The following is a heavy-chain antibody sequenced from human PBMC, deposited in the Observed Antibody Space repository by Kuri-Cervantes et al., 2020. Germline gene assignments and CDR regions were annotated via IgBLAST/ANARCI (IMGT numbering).Heavy chain of an antibody. CDR1: GGTFSSYA. J-gene: IGHJ4*02. CDR3: ARAPFTVTPDY. Sequence: ASVKVSCKASGGTFSSYAISWVRQAPGQGLEWMGWISAYNGNTNYAQKLQGRVTMTTDTSTSTAYMELRSLRSDDTAVYYCARAPFTVTPDYWGQGTLVTVSS. V-gene: IGHV1-18*01. CDR2: ISAYNGNT. D-gene: IGHD4-17*01.